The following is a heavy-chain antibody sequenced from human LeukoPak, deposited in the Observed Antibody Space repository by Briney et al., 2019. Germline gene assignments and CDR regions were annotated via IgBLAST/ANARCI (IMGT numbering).Heavy chain of an antibody. CDR3: ATLSTSYFDSSGYYSTFLDY. Sequence: ASVKVSCKVSGYTLTELSMHWVRRAPGKGLEWMGGFDPEDGETIYAQKFQGRVTMTEVASTDTTYMELSTLRSEDTAVYYCATLSTSYFDSSGYYSTFLDYWGQGTLVTVSS. D-gene: IGHD3-22*01. CDR2: FDPEDGET. J-gene: IGHJ4*02. CDR1: GYTLTELS. V-gene: IGHV1-24*01.